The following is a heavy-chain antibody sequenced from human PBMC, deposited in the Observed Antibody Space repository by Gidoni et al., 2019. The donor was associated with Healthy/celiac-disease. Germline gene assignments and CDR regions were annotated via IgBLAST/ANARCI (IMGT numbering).Heavy chain of an antibody. CDR2: IIPIRGIA. CDR1: GGTFTSYT. CDR3: ARVGVYSSSEGGFDP. D-gene: IGHD6-6*01. Sequence: QVQLVQSGAEVKKPGSSVKVSCKASGGTFTSYTISWVRQAPGQGLEWMGRIIPIRGIANYAQKFQGRVTITADKSTSTAYMELSSLRSEDTAVYYCARVGVYSSSEGGFDPWGQGTLVTVSS. J-gene: IGHJ5*02. V-gene: IGHV1-69*02.